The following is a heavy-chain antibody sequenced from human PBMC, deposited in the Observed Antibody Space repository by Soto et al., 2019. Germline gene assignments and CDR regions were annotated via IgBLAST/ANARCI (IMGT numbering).Heavy chain of an antibody. D-gene: IGHD2-15*01. V-gene: IGHV1-69*06. J-gene: IGHJ5*02. CDR1: GGTFSSYA. CDR3: ARDDGLRWPKGWFDP. CDR2: IIPIFGTA. Sequence: QVQLVQSGDEVKKPGSSVKVSCKASGGTFSSYAISWVRQAPGQGLEWMGGIIPIFGTANYAQKFQGRVTITADKSTSTAYMELRSLRSEDTAVYYCARDDGLRWPKGWFDPWGQGTLVTGSS.